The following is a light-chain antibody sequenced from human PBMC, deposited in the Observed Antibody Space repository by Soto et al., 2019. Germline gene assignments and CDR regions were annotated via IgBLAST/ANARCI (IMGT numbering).Light chain of an antibody. J-gene: IGKJ1*01. V-gene: IGKV1-5*01. CDR2: DAS. Sequence: DIQMTQSPSTLSASVGDRVTITGRASQSISSWLAWYQQKPGKAHKLLIYDASSLESGVPSRVSGSGSGTEFNLTISSLQADDFATYYCQQYNSYPWTFGQGTKVEIK. CDR1: QSISSW. CDR3: QQYNSYPWT.